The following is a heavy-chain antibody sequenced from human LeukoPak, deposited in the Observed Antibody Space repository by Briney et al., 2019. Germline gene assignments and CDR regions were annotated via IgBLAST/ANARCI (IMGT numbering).Heavy chain of an antibody. CDR1: GYTFTGHY. V-gene: IGHV1-2*02. Sequence: ASVKVSCKASGYTFTGHYMHWVRQAPGQGLEWMGWINPNSGGTNYAQKFQGRVTMTRDTSISTAYMELSRLRSDDTAVYYCAREGGGYCSSTSCRDPSDYWGQGTLVTVSS. CDR2: INPNSGGT. J-gene: IGHJ4*02. D-gene: IGHD2-2*01. CDR3: AREGGGYCSSTSCRDPSDY.